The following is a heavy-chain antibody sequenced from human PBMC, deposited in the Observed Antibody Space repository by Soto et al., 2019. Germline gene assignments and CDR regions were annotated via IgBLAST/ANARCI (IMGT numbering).Heavy chain of an antibody. CDR2: ISSSSSYI. CDR1: GFTFSSYS. J-gene: IGHJ4*02. V-gene: IGHV3-21*01. Sequence: GGSLRLSCAASGFTFSSYSMNWVRQAPGKGLEWVSSISSSSSYIYYADSVKGRFTISRDNAKNSLYLQMNSLRAEDTAVYYCARGPDFVVVPAARFFSYFFACWGRGSRVPVSS. CDR3: ARGPDFVVVPAARFFSYFFAC. D-gene: IGHD2-2*01.